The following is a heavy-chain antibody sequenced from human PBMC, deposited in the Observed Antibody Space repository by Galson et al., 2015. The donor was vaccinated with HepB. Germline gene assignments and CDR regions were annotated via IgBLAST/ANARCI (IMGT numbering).Heavy chain of an antibody. CDR1: GFTFNSYV. J-gene: IGHJ4*02. CDR2: IRASGRFT. V-gene: IGHV3-23*01. CDR3: AKKWGSERGVAGSLD. Sequence: SLRLSCAASGFTFNSYVVGWVRQAPGKGLEWVSSIRASGRFTYYADSVKGRFTISRDNSKNTLYLQMNSLRAEDTAVYYCAKKWGSERGVAGSLDWGQGTLVTVSS. D-gene: IGHD6-19*01.